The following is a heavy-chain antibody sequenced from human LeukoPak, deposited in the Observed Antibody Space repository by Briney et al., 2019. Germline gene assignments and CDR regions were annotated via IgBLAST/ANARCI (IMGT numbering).Heavy chain of an antibody. CDR2: ISYDGSNK. CDR1: GFTFSSYA. Sequence: PGGSLRLSCAASGFTFSSYAMHWVRQAPGKGLEWVAVISYDGSNKYYADSVKGRFTISRDNSKNTLYLQMNSLRAEDTAVYYCAKDHLQEHRIEYSSSPLYYMDVWGKGTTVTVSS. D-gene: IGHD6-6*01. V-gene: IGHV3-30-3*01. CDR3: AKDHLQEHRIEYSSSPLYYMDV. J-gene: IGHJ6*03.